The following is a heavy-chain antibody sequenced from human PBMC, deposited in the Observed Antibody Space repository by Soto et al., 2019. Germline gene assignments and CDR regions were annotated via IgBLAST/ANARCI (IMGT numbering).Heavy chain of an antibody. CDR1: GFTFSDHY. D-gene: IGHD1-26*01. CDR3: VRWDSGNPEN. V-gene: IGHV3-72*01. J-gene: IGHJ4*02. Sequence: EVQLVESEGGLVQPGGSLRLSCVVSGFTFSDHYIDWVRQAPGKGLEWVGRTKNKAQRYTTEYAASVKGRFTISRDDSENSVYLQMNSLKTEDTAVYYCVRWDSGNPENWGQGTLLTVSS. CDR2: TKNKAQRYTT.